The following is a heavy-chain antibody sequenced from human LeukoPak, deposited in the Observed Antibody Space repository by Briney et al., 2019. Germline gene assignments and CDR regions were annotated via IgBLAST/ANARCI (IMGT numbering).Heavy chain of an antibody. J-gene: IGHJ6*02. CDR1: GGSISSYY. V-gene: IGHV4-59*01. CDR2: IYYSGST. Sequence: SETLSLTCTVSGGSISSYYWSWIRQPPGKGLEWIGYIYYSGSTNYNPSLKSRVTISVDTSKNQFSLKLSSVTAADTAVYYCARGGISVAGATHYYYGMDVWGQGTTVTVSS. D-gene: IGHD1-26*01. CDR3: ARGGISVAGATHYYYGMDV.